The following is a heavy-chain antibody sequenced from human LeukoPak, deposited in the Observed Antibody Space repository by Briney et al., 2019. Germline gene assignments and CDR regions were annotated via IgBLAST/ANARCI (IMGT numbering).Heavy chain of an antibody. CDR1: GGSISSYY. V-gene: IGHV4-59*01. Sequence: SETLSLTCTVSGGSISSYYWSWIRLPPGKGLEWIGYIYYSGGTNYNPSLKSRVTISVDTSKNQFSLKLSSVTAADTAVYYCARGTWYGSGFDYWGQGTLVTVSS. CDR2: IYYSGGT. CDR3: ARGTWYGSGFDY. J-gene: IGHJ4*02. D-gene: IGHD3-10*01.